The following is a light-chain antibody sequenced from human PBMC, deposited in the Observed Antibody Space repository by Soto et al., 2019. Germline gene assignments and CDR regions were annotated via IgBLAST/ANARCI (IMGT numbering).Light chain of an antibody. CDR1: QSVNTN. CDR3: QEYNDWPGGT. Sequence: EVVMTQSPATLSASPGERATLSCRASQSVNTNLAWYQKKPGQAPTVLVYAASTRATGIPVRFCGSGSGTVFTLTFSSLQREDFALYYCQEYNDWPGGTFGQATKVEVK. CDR2: AAS. V-gene: IGKV3-15*01. J-gene: IGKJ1*01.